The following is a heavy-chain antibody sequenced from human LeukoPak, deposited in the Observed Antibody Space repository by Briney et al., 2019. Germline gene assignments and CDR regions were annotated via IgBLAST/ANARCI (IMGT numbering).Heavy chain of an antibody. Sequence: GGSLRLSCAASGFNSSDNFMSWIRLAPGKGLEWVSYISKSDSTTYYADTVKGRFTISRDSAKNSVYLYMNSLRAEDTAVYYCASAVAAPDQDPPFDYWGQGTLVTVSS. CDR1: GFNSSDNF. CDR2: ISKSDSTT. J-gene: IGHJ4*02. D-gene: IGHD6-25*01. V-gene: IGHV3-11*01. CDR3: ASAVAAPDQDPPFDY.